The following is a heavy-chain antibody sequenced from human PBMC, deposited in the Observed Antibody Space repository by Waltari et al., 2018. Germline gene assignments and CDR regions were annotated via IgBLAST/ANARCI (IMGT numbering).Heavy chain of an antibody. J-gene: IGHJ4*02. D-gene: IGHD3-22*01. Sequence: QVQLVQSGAEVRKPGASVKVSCKASGYTFPTYTMHWVRQAPGQGLEWMGYINAVNGKTRYSPKFQDRVTFTMDTSAITAYMVLSSLKSEDTAVYYCARDFDRAFDYWGQGTLLTVSS. CDR1: GYTFPTYT. CDR2: INAVNGKT. CDR3: ARDFDRAFDY. V-gene: IGHV1-3*01.